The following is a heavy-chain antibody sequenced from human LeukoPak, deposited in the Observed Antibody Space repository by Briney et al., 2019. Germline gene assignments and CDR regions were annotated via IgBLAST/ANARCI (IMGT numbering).Heavy chain of an antibody. V-gene: IGHV3-48*01. J-gene: IGHJ6*03. CDR1: GFTFSDYG. CDR3: ARFAAGGSYYYYMDV. Sequence: TGGSLRLSCAASGFTFSDYGMNWVRQPPGKGLEWVSNIGTSSTTIYYADSVKGRFTISRDNAKNSLYLQMNSLRADDTAVYYCARFAAGGSYYYYMDVWGKGTTVTVSS. D-gene: IGHD6-25*01. CDR2: IGTSSTTI.